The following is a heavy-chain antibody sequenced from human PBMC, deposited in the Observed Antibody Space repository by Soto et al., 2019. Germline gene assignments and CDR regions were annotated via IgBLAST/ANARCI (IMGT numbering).Heavy chain of an antibody. J-gene: IGHJ4*02. CDR1: GYSFTSYW. CDR2: IDPSDSYT. Sequence: PGESLKISCKGSGYSFTSYWISWVRQMPGKGLEWMGRIDPSDSYTNYSPSFQGHVTISADKSISTAYLQWSSLKASDTAMYYCARVGATNSAQRRYYFDYWGQGTLVTVSS. CDR3: ARVGATNSAQRRYYFDY. D-gene: IGHD1-26*01. V-gene: IGHV5-10-1*01.